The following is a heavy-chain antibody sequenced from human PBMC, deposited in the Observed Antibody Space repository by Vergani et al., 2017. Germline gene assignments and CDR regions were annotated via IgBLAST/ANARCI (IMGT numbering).Heavy chain of an antibody. CDR2: INHIGST. D-gene: IGHD6-19*01. CDR1: GGSFSGYY. CDR3: ARGGLLGVAVAGTGFDY. J-gene: IGHJ4*02. V-gene: IGHV4-34*01. Sequence: QVQLQQLGAGLLKPSGTLSLTFSVHGGSFSGYYWSWLRQPPGKGLEWIGEINHIGSTNYTPSLNSRVTISVDTSKNQFSLKLSSVTAADTAVYYCARGGLLGVAVAGTGFDYWGQGTLVTVSS.